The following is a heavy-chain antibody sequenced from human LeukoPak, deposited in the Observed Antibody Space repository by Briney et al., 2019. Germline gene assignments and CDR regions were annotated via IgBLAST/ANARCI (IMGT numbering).Heavy chain of an antibody. V-gene: IGHV4-59*12. CDR3: ARMPWGEGHMDV. CDR1: VAPSVVTT. Sequence: PSGPCPSPALSLVAPSVVTTGAGSGSPQGRDWSGLGISIGGRTNYNPSLKSRISLSVDTSKNQSSLKLTSVTATDTAVYYCARMPWGEGHMDVWGKGTTVTISS. CDR2: SIGGRT. J-gene: IGHJ6*03. D-gene: IGHD7-27*01.